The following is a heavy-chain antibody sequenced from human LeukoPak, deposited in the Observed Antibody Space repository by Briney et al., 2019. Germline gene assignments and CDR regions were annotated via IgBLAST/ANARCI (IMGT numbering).Heavy chain of an antibody. CDR3: ATSPWFGGSVPLDY. V-gene: IGHV3-23*01. Sequence: GGSLRLSCAASGFTFSSYAMSWVRQAPGKGLEWVSAISGSGGSTYYADSVKGRFTISRDNSKNTLYLQMNSLRAEDTAVYYCATSPWFGGSVPLDYWGQGTLVTVSS. CDR1: GFTFSSYA. CDR2: ISGSGGST. D-gene: IGHD3-10*01. J-gene: IGHJ4*02.